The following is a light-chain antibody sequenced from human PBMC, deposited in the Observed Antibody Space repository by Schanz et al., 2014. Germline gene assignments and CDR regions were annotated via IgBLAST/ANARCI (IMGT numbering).Light chain of an antibody. J-gene: IGKJ1*01. CDR1: QSVSSN. CDR3: QHYNVYSGA. CDR2: GTS. Sequence: EIVMTQSPATLSVSPGERATLSCRASQSVSSNLAWYQQKPGQAPRLLIYGTSTRATGIPTRFSGSGSGTEFTLTISSLQSEDFAVYYCQHYNVYSGAFGQGTKVEIK. V-gene: IGKV3-15*01.